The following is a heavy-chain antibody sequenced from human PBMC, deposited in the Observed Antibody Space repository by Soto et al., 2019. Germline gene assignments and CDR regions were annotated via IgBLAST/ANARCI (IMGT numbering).Heavy chain of an antibody. J-gene: IGHJ4*02. Sequence: GGSLRLSCAASEFTFSNYAMSWVRQAPGKGLEWVSAISYGGGTTYYADTVKGRFTISRDNSKNTLYLQMNGLRDEDTAVYYCAKNPGYYYDSTGYHFDYWGQGTLVTVSS. CDR3: AKNPGYYYDSTGYHFDY. D-gene: IGHD3-22*01. CDR1: EFTFSNYA. CDR2: ISYGGGTT. V-gene: IGHV3-23*01.